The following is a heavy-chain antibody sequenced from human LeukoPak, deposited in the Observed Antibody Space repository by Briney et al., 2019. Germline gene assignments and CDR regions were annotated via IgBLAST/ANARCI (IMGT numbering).Heavy chain of an antibody. D-gene: IGHD3-22*01. CDR3: ASSYDSSGIDAFDI. J-gene: IGHJ3*02. Sequence: SETLSLTCTVSGGSISSYYWSWIRQPAGKGLKWIGRIYTSGSTNYNPSLKSRVTMSVDTSKNQFSLKLSSVTAADTAVCYCASSYDSSGIDAFDIWGQGTMVTVSS. CDR2: IYTSGST. V-gene: IGHV4-4*07. CDR1: GGSISSYY.